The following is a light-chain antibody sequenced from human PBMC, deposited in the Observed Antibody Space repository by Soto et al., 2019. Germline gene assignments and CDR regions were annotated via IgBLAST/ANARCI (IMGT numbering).Light chain of an antibody. V-gene: IGKV3-11*01. CDR3: LQRNKWLQT. CDR1: QSVTNY. Sequence: EVVLTQSPATLSLSPGERATLSCRASQSVTNYVAWYQQKPGQAPRLLIYGTSKRATGIPARFSGSGSGTDFTLTISSLEPGDFAVYYCLQRNKWLQTFGQGTKLEIK. J-gene: IGKJ2*01. CDR2: GTS.